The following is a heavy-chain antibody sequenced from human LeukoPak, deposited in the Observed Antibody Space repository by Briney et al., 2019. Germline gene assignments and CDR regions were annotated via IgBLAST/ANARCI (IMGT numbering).Heavy chain of an antibody. CDR1: GYTFTGYY. V-gene: IGHV1-69*05. CDR3: ARRLGRGYYDY. Sequence: GASVKVSCKASGYTFTGYYMHWVRQAPGQGLEWMGGIIPIFGTANYAQKFQGRVTITTDESTSTAYMELSSLRSEDTAVYYCARRLGRGYYDYWGQGTLVTVSS. J-gene: IGHJ4*02. D-gene: IGHD2-15*01. CDR2: IIPIFGTA.